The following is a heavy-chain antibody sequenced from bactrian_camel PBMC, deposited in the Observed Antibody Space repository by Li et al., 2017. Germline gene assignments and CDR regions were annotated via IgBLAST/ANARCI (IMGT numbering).Heavy chain of an antibody. J-gene: IGHJ4*01. CDR3: AAVPKVLLGPLSRRAYDCYTTSWPDD. V-gene: IGHV3S1*01. CDR2: INKGGSTT. D-gene: IGHD3*01. Sequence: LVESGGTLVQPGGSLTLSCVASGFDFSGNGMHWVRQAPGKGLEWVSGINKGGSTTYYADSVKGRFTIAQDKAANTLYLQMNNLASEGSATYYCAAVPKVLLGPLSRRAYDCYTTSWPDDLGQGTQVTVS. CDR1: GFDFSGNG.